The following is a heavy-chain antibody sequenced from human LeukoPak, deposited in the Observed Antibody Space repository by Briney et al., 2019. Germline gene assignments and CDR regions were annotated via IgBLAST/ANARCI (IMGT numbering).Heavy chain of an antibody. V-gene: IGHV3-30*18. CDR3: AKGLEPFVIYLELDY. CDR2: ISYDGSNK. D-gene: IGHD1-1*01. J-gene: IGHJ4*02. Sequence: GGSLRLSCAASGFTFSSYGMHWVRQAPGKGLEWVAVISYDGSNKYYADSVKGRFTISRDNSKNTLYLQMNSLRAEDSAVYYCAKGLEPFVIYLELDYWGQGTLVTVSS. CDR1: GFTFSSYG.